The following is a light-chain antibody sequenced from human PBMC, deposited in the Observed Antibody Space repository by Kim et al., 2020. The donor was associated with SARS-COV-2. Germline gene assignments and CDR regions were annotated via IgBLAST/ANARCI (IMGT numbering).Light chain of an antibody. J-gene: IGKJ4*01. V-gene: IGKV3-11*01. CDR3: QQRIGWPLT. CDR2: DAS. CDR1: QSVNTY. Sequence: EIVLTQSPAILSLSPGERATLSCRASQSVNTYLAWYQQKPGQAPRLLISDASNRATGIPARFSGSGSGADFTLTISTLEPEDFAVYYCQQRIGWPLTFGGGTKVEIK.